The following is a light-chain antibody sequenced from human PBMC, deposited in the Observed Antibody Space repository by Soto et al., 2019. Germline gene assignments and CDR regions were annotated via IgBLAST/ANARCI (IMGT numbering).Light chain of an antibody. J-gene: IGLJ3*02. V-gene: IGLV6-57*03. CDR2: EDN. CDR1: SGSIASNY. CDR3: QSYDSSNPWV. Sequence: NFMLTQPHSVSESPGKTVTISCTRSSGSIASNYVQWYQHRPGSAPTTVIYEDNQRPSGVPDRFSGSIDSSSNSASLTISRLKTEDEADYYCQSYDSSNPWVFGGGTKLTVL.